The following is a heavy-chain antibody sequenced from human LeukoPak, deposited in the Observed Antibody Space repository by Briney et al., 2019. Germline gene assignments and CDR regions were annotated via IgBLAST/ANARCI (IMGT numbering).Heavy chain of an antibody. Sequence: GGSLRLSCAASGFTFSSYAMSWVRQAPGKGLEWVSAISGSGGSTYYADSVKGRFTISRDNSKNTLYPQMNSLRAEDTAVYYCARWDIAVAYYFDYWGQGTLVTVSS. D-gene: IGHD2-15*01. CDR3: ARWDIAVAYYFDY. J-gene: IGHJ4*02. CDR2: ISGSGGST. V-gene: IGHV3-23*01. CDR1: GFTFSSYA.